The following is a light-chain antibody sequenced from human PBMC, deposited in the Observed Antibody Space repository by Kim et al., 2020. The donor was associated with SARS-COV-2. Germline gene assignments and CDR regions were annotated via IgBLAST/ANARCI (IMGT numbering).Light chain of an antibody. V-gene: IGLV3-19*01. Sequence: SSELTQDPAVSVALGQTVRITCQGDSLRSYYATWYQQKPGQAPILVIYGKDNRPSGIPDRFSGSSSGNTASLTITETQAGDEADYYCNSRDCNDNVIFGGGTQLTVL. CDR2: GKD. J-gene: IGLJ2*01. CDR1: SLRSYY. CDR3: NSRDCNDNVI.